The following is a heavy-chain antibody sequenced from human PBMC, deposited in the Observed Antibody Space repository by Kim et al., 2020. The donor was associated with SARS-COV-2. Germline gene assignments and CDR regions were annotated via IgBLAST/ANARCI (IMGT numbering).Heavy chain of an antibody. V-gene: IGHV4-31*01. D-gene: IGHD4-4*01. J-gene: IGHJ4*03. CDR1: GASIFGGSSY. Sequence: SETLSLTCTVSGASIFGGSSYWSWIRQHPGKGLEWIGYIYHSGSAYYNPSLKSQVTLSIDTSNNHFSLELRSVTAADTAVYYCARAYNDNRNYHFDYWGQGTLVTVSS. CDR3: ARAYNDNRNYHFDY. CDR2: IYHSGSA.